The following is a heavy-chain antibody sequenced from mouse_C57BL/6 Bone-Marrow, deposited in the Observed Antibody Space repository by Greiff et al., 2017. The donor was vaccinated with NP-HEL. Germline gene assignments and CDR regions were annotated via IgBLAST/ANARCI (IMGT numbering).Heavy chain of an antibody. D-gene: IGHD1-1*01. V-gene: IGHV1-69*01. Sequence: QVQLQQPGAELVMPGASVKLSCKASGYTFTSYWMHWVKQRPGQGLEWIGEIDPSDSYTNYNQKFKGKSTLTVDKSSSTAYMQLSSLTSEDSAVYYCARRGGISYVWYFDVWGTGTTVTVSS. CDR3: ARRGGISYVWYFDV. CDR1: GYTFTSYW. CDR2: IDPSDSYT. J-gene: IGHJ1*03.